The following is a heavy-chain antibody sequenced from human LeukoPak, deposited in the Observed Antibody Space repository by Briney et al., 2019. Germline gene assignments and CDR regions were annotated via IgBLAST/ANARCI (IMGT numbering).Heavy chain of an antibody. CDR2: INPNSGGT. Sequence: ASVKVSCKASGYTFTAYYLHWVRQAPGQGLEWMGRINPNSGGTTYAQQFQGRITITTDTSTSTAYMDLTRLTSDDTAVYYCSENSGSSSWEFDLGGQGTLVSVS. CDR3: SENSGSSSWEFDL. J-gene: IGHJ4*02. V-gene: IGHV1-2*02. D-gene: IGHD2-15*01. CDR1: GYTFTAYY.